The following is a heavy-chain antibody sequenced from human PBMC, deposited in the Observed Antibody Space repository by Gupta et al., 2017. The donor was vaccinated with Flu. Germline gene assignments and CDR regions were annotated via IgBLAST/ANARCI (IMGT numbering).Heavy chain of an antibody. V-gene: IGHV3-48*03. Sequence: WVRQAPGKGLEWLASIGGSGSHIFYADSVKGRFTISRDNAKNSLYLQMNSLRAEETAVYYCAKEGTGKNDDLWSGLDYMDVWGKGTTVTVSS. CDR2: IGGSGSHI. D-gene: IGHD3-3*01. J-gene: IGHJ6*03. CDR3: AKEGTGKNDDLWSGLDYMDV.